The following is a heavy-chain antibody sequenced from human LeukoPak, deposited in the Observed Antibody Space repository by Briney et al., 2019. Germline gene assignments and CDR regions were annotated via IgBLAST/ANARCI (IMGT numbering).Heavy chain of an antibody. CDR3: ARLSTVTTSFDY. D-gene: IGHD4-17*01. CDR2: FYTSGNS. V-gene: IGHV4-4*07. CDR1: GGSISSYY. J-gene: IGHJ4*02. Sequence: PSETLSLTCTVSGGSISSYYWSWIRQLAGKGLEWIGRFYTSGNSYYNPSLKSRVTMSLDTSKNQFSLKLSSVTAADTAVYYCARLSTVTTSFDYWGQGTLVTVSS.